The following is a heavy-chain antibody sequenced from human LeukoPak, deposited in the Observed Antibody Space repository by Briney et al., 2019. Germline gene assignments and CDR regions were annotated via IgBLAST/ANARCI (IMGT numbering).Heavy chain of an antibody. D-gene: IGHD3-10*01. J-gene: IGHJ4*02. CDR2: INPNSGGT. CDR3: AREGTGGDAHFDY. Sequence: ASVKVSCKASGSTFTGYYMHWVRQAPGQGLEWMGRINPNSGGTNYAQKFQGRVTMTRDTSISTAYMELSRLRSDDTAVYYCAREGTGGDAHFDYWGQGTLVTVSS. CDR1: GSTFTGYY. V-gene: IGHV1-2*06.